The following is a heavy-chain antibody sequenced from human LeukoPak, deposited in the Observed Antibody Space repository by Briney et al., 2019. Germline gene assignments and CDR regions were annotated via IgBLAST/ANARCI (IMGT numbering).Heavy chain of an antibody. CDR2: IYYSGST. V-gene: IGHV4-59*01. Sequence: PSETLSLTCTVSGGSISSYYWIWIRQPPGKGLEWIGYIYYSGSTNYNPSLKSRVTISVDTSKNQFSLKLSSVTAADTAVYYCARARNWFDPWGQGMLVTVSS. CDR3: ARARNWFDP. J-gene: IGHJ5*02. CDR1: GGSISSYY.